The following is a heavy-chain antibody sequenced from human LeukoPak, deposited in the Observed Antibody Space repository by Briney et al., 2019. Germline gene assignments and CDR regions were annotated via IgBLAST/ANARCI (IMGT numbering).Heavy chain of an antibody. CDR3: AKTPGIQNHLLGWFDP. V-gene: IGHV3-23*01. D-gene: IGHD5-18*01. Sequence: PGGSLRLSCAASGFTFSSYAMSWVRQAPGKGLEWVSAISGSGGSTYYADSVKGRFTISRDNSKNRLYLQMNSLRAEDTDVYYCAKTPGIQNHLLGWFDPWGQGTLVTVSS. CDR1: GFTFSSYA. J-gene: IGHJ5*02. CDR2: ISGSGGST.